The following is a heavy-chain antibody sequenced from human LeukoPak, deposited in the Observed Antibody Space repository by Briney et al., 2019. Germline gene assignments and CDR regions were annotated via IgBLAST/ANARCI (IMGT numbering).Heavy chain of an antibody. CDR1: GGSFSSYY. D-gene: IGHD2-8*01. J-gene: IGHJ4*02. CDR3: AGEGLGYCTNGVCPIFDY. Sequence: PSETLSLTCTVSGGSFSSYYWSWVRQPAGKGLEWIGCIYTSGSTNYNPSLESRVTMSVDTSTNQFSLKLSSVTAADTDVYYCAGEGLGYCTNGVCPIFDYWGQGTLVTVSS. CDR2: IYTSGST. V-gene: IGHV4-4*07.